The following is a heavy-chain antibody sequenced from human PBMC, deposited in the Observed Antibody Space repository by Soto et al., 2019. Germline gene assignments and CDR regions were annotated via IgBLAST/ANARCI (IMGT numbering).Heavy chain of an antibody. CDR3: ARDDRGSWYVDYYYGMDV. Sequence: ASVKVSCKASGYTFTSYGISWVRQAPGQGLEWMGWISAYNGNTNYAQKLQGRVTMTTDTSTSTAYMELRSLRSDDTAVYYCARDDRGSWYVDYYYGMDVWGQWTTVTDSS. CDR2: ISAYNGNT. D-gene: IGHD6-13*01. CDR1: GYTFTSYG. V-gene: IGHV1-18*04. J-gene: IGHJ6*02.